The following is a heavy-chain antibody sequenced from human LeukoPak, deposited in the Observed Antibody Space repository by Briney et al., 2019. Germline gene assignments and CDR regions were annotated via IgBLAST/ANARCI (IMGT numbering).Heavy chain of an antibody. CDR1: DGSFSGYY. Sequence: SETLSLTCAVYDGSFSGYYWSWIRQPPGKGLEWIGEINPSGSTNYNPSLKSRVTISLDTSKSQFSLKVRYVTAADTAVYYCARGLNDSWTGENYWGQGTLVTVSS. CDR3: ARGLNDSWTGENY. CDR2: INPSGST. V-gene: IGHV4-34*01. D-gene: IGHD3-3*01. J-gene: IGHJ4*02.